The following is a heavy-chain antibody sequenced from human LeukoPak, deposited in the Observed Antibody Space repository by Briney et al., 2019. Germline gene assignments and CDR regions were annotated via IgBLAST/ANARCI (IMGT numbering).Heavy chain of an antibody. D-gene: IGHD2-2*01. J-gene: IGHJ6*03. Sequence: SETLSLTCTVSGGSISSYYWSWIRQPPGKGLEWVGYIYYSGSTNYNPSLKSRVTISVDTSKNQFSLKLSSVTAADTAVYYCARGRAEVVVPAREPYYYYMDVWGKGTTVTVSS. CDR1: GGSISSYY. V-gene: IGHV4-59*01. CDR3: ARGRAEVVVPAREPYYYYMDV. CDR2: IYYSGST.